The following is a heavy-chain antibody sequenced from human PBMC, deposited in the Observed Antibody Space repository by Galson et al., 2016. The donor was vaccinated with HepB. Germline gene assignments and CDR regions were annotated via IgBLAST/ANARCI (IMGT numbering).Heavy chain of an antibody. CDR1: GGPFTNHA. CDR2: IIPNFGPA. D-gene: IGHD1-7*01. Sequence: SVKVSCKASGGPFTNHAIGWVRQAPGQGLEWMGSIIPNFGPANYAQDFQDRVTITADESTTTAYMELSSLKSEVTAVYYCARVFRHKNYEWFDPWGQGTPVTVSS. V-gene: IGHV1-69*13. CDR3: ARVFRHKNYEWFDP. J-gene: IGHJ5*02.